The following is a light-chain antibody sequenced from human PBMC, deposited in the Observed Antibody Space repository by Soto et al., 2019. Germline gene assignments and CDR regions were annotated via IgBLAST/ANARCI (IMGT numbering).Light chain of an antibody. V-gene: IGLV1-40*01. J-gene: IGLJ2*01. Sequence: QSVLTQPPSVSGAPGQRVTIPCTGSSSNIGAGYDVHWYQQLPGTAPRLLIYESTNRPSGVPDRFSGSKSGTSASLAITGLQAEDEAEYYCQSYDSSLSGVVFGGGTKLTVL. CDR1: SSNIGAGYD. CDR3: QSYDSSLSGVV. CDR2: EST.